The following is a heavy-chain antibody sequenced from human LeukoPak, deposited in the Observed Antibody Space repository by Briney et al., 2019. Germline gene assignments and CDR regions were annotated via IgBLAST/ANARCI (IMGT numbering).Heavy chain of an antibody. CDR2: IKSRTDSYAT. D-gene: IGHD2-15*01. J-gene: IGHJ1*01. V-gene: IGHV3-73*01. CDR1: GFIFSGSA. CDR3: AKSMHCSGGSCRGNRAEYFQH. Sequence: GGSLRLSCVGSGFIFSGSAMHWVRQASGKGLEWVGRIKSRTDSYATTYAASVKGRFTISRDDSKNTVYLQMNSLRAEDTALYYCAKSMHCSGGSCRGNRAEYFQHWGQGTLVTVSS.